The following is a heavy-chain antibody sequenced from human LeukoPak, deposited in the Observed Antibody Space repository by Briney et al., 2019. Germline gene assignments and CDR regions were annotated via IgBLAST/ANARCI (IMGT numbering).Heavy chain of an antibody. CDR3: AKPNLMIVVVDDAFDI. CDR1: GFTFSSYA. D-gene: IGHD3-22*01. V-gene: IGHV3-23*01. J-gene: IGHJ3*02. Sequence: GGSLRLSCAASGFTFSSYAMSWVRQAPGKGLEWVSAISGSGGSTYYADSVKGRFTISRDNSKNTLYLQMNSLRAEDTAVYYCAKPNLMIVVVDDAFDIWGQGTMVTVSS. CDR2: ISGSGGST.